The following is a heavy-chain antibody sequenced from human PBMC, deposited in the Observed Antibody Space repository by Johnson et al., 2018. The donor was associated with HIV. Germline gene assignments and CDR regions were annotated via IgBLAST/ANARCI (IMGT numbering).Heavy chain of an antibody. CDR2: ISYDGSNK. D-gene: IGHD6-6*01. J-gene: IGHJ3*02. Sequence: QVQLVESGGGVVQPGRSLRLSCAASGFTFSSYAMHWVRQAPGKGLEWVAVISYDGSNKYYADSVKGRFTISRDNSKNTLYLQMNSLRAEDTAVYYCAFIEDSSLDAFDIWGEATMVTVSS. V-gene: IGHV3-30*04. CDR1: GFTFSSYA. CDR3: AFIEDSSLDAFDI.